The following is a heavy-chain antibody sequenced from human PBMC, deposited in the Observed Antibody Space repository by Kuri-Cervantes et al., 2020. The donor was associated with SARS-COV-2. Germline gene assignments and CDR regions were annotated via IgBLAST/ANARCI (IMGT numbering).Heavy chain of an antibody. CDR1: GGSFSGYY. CDR3: AREVITIFGVAPHAFDI. J-gene: IGHJ3*02. CDR2: INHSGST. D-gene: IGHD3-3*01. V-gene: IGHV4-34*01. Sequence: ESLKISCAVSGGSFSGYYWSWIREPPGKGLEWIGEINHSGSTNYNPSLKSRVTISVDTSKNQFSLKLSSVTAADTAVYYCAREVITIFGVAPHAFDIWGQGTMVTVSS.